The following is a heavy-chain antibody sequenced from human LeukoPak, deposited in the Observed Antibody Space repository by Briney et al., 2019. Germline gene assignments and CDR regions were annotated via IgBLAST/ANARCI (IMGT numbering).Heavy chain of an antibody. Sequence: GASVKVSCKASGGTFSSYAISWVRQAPGQGLEWMGGIIPIFGTANYAQKFQGRVTITTDESTSTAYMELSSLRSEDTAVYYCAIMIQCSSGWYGDAEYFQHWGQGTLVTVSS. CDR1: GGTFSSYA. CDR3: AIMIQCSSGWYGDAEYFQH. J-gene: IGHJ1*01. CDR2: IIPIFGTA. D-gene: IGHD6-19*01. V-gene: IGHV1-69*05.